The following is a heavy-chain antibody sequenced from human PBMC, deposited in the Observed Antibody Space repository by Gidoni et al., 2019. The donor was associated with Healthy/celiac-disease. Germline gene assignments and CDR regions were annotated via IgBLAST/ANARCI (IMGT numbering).Heavy chain of an antibody. D-gene: IGHD2-2*01. CDR3: AKDLVAGYCSSTSCERDDY. CDR1: GFPFSSYA. J-gene: IGHJ4*02. CDR2: ISGSGGST. Sequence: EVQLLESGGGLVQPGGSLRLSCAASGFPFSSYAMSWVRQAPGKGLEWVSAISGSGGSTYDADSVKGRFTISRDKSKNTLYLQMNSLRAEDTAVYYCAKDLVAGYCSSTSCERDDYWGQGTLVTVSS. V-gene: IGHV3-23*01.